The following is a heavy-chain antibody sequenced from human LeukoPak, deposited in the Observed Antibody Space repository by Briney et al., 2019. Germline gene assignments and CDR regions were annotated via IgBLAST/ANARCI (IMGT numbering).Heavy chain of an antibody. CDR1: GFTFSSYG. Sequence: GGSLRLSCAASGFTFSSYGMHWVRQAPVKGLEWVAFIRYDGSNKYYADSVKGRFTISRDNSKNTLYLQMNSLRAEDTAVYYCAKRYCSSTSCLYYYYMDVWGKGTTVTVSS. D-gene: IGHD2-2*01. CDR2: IRYDGSNK. CDR3: AKRYCSSTSCLYYYYMDV. V-gene: IGHV3-30*02. J-gene: IGHJ6*03.